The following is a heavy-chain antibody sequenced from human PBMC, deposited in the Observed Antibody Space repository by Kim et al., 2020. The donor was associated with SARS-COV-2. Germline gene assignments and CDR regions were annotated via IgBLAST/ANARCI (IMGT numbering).Heavy chain of an antibody. J-gene: IGHJ4*02. CDR3: APGADGDS. V-gene: IGHV3-15*01. CDR2: GGTA. Sequence: GGTADYAAPVKGRFTISRDDSKSTLYLQMNSLKSEDTAVYYCAPGADGDSWGQGTLVTVSS.